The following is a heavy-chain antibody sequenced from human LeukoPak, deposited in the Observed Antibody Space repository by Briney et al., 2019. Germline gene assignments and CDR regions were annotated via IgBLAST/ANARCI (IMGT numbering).Heavy chain of an antibody. V-gene: IGHV3-53*04. CDR2: IYSGGST. CDR1: GFTVSSNY. Sequence: PGGSLRLSCAASGFTVSSNYMSWVRQAPGKGLERVSVIYSGGSTYYADSVKGRFTISRHNSKNTLYLQMNSLRAEDTAVYYCARDRIAVAGTKDYYYYGMDVWGQGTTVTVSS. J-gene: IGHJ6*02. D-gene: IGHD6-19*01. CDR3: ARDRIAVAGTKDYYYYGMDV.